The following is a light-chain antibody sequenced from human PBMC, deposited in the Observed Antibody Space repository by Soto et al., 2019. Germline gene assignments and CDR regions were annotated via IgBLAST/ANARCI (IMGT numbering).Light chain of an antibody. V-gene: IGKV1-5*03. CDR1: QSIGRW. CDR2: KAS. J-gene: IGKJ1*01. CDR3: QQYNSYWT. Sequence: DIQMTQSPSTLSAFVGDRVTITCRASQSIGRWLAWYQQKPGKAPKLLIYKASSLESGVPSRFSGSGSGTEFTLTISSLQPDDFATYYCQQYNSYWTFGLGTKVDIK.